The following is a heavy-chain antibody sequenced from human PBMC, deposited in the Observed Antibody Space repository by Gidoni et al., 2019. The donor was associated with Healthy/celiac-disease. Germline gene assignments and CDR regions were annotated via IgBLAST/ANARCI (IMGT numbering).Heavy chain of an antibody. V-gene: IGHV3-21*01. Sequence: EVQLVESGGGLVKPGGSLRPSCAASGFTFSSYSMNWVRQAPGKGLEWVSSISSSSSYIYYADSVKGRFTISRDNAKNSLYLQMNSLRAEDTAVYYCARDEMVYAIPYWGQGTLVTVSS. D-gene: IGHD2-8*01. CDR3: ARDEMVYAIPY. CDR1: GFTFSSYS. CDR2: ISSSSSYI. J-gene: IGHJ4*02.